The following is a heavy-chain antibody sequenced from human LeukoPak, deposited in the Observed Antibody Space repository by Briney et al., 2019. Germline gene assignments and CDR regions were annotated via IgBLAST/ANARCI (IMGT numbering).Heavy chain of an antibody. CDR2: INSDGSEG. CDR3: ARSSYSSSSSV. Sequence: GGSLRLSCAVSGFTFSGFWMSWSRQAPGKGLEWVASINSDGSEGYYADVVKGRFTISRDNAKNSLYLQINSLRAEDTAVYYCARSSYSSSSSVWGQGTMVTVFS. J-gene: IGHJ3*01. D-gene: IGHD6-6*01. CDR1: GFTFSGFW. V-gene: IGHV3-7*03.